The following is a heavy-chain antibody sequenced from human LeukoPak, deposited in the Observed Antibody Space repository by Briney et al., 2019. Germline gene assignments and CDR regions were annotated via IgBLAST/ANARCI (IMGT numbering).Heavy chain of an antibody. CDR3: AKDGRLYDGSGYYQLDY. D-gene: IGHD3-22*01. CDR1: GFTFSGYA. CDR2: ISDSGGST. Sequence: QPGGSLRLSCAASGFTFSGYAMSWVRQAPGKGLEWVSTISDSGGSTYYADSVKGRFTISRDNSKNTLYLQLNSLRAEDTAIYYCAKDGRLYDGSGYYQLDYWGQGTLLTVSS. V-gene: IGHV3-23*01. J-gene: IGHJ4*02.